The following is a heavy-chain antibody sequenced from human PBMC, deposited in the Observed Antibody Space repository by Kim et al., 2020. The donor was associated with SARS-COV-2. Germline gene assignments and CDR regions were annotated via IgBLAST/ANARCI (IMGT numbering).Heavy chain of an antibody. CDR3: ARLGYDSSGYYSTPYFDY. CDR1: GYSFTSYW. J-gene: IGHJ4*02. Sequence: GESLKISCKGSGYSFTSYWIGWVRQMPGKGLEWMGIIYPGDSNTKYSPSFQGQVTISADKSINTAYLQWSSLKASDTAMYYCARLGYDSSGYYSTPYFDYWGQGTLVTVSS. CDR2: IYPGDSNT. D-gene: IGHD3-22*01. V-gene: IGHV5-51*01.